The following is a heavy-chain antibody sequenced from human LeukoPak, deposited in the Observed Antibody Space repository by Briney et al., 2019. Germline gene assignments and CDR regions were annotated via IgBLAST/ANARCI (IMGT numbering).Heavy chain of an antibody. CDR3: AGPYCSSTSCYNHFYGMDV. CDR2: IYYSGST. V-gene: IGHV4-59*01. Sequence: SETLSLTCTVPGGFISSYYWSWIRQPPGKGLEWIGYIYYSGSTNYNPSLKSRVTISVDTSKNQFSLKLSSVTAADTAVYYCAGPYCSSTSCYNHFYGMDVWGQGTTVTVSS. CDR1: GGFISSYY. D-gene: IGHD2-2*02. J-gene: IGHJ6*02.